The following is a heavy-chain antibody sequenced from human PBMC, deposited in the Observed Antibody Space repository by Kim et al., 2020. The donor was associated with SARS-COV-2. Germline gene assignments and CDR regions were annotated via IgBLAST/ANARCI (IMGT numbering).Heavy chain of an antibody. J-gene: IGHJ3*02. V-gene: IGHV3-33*01. D-gene: IGHD3-10*01. CDR3: SRGCYDGSVAFDI. Sequence: YADSVTCRFTISRDNSKNTLYLQRNSLRAEDTAVYYFSRGCYDGSVAFDIWGQGTMVTVSS.